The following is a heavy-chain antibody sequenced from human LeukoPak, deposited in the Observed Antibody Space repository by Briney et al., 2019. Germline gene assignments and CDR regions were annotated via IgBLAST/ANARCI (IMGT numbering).Heavy chain of an antibody. V-gene: IGHV3-33*01. CDR3: ARALLLTGAFLDY. CDR2: IWYDGSNK. Sequence: PGGSLRLSCAASGFTFSSYGMHWVRQAPGKGLEWVAVIWYDGSNKYYADSVKGRFTISRDNAKNSLYLQMNSLRAEDTAVYYCARALLLTGAFLDYWGQGTLVTVSS. D-gene: IGHD7-27*01. CDR1: GFTFSSYG. J-gene: IGHJ4*02.